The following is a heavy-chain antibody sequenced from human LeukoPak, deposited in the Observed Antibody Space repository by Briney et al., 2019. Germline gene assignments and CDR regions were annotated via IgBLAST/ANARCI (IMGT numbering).Heavy chain of an antibody. J-gene: IGHJ4*02. V-gene: IGHV3-21*06. Sequence: KPGGSLRLSCAASGFTFSTYDMNWVRQAPGKGLEWLSAISSRSDYIYYADSVKGRFTVSRDNAENSLYLQMSSLRAEDTAVYYCAREIYGSGTLPFDYWGQGTLVTVSS. CDR1: GFTFSTYD. CDR3: AREIYGSGTLPFDY. CDR2: ISSRSDYI. D-gene: IGHD3-10*01.